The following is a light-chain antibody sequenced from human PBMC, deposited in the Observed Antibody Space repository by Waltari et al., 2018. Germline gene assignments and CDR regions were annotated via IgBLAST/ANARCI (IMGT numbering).Light chain of an antibody. Sequence: QSALTQPRSVSGSPGQSVTISCTGTSSYVGGHDYFSWYQQYPGKGPKLMFYDVSKRPSGVPYRFSASKSGNTASLTISGLQPEDEADYYCCAYAGSYFMVFGGGTRLTVL. CDR3: CAYAGSYFMV. V-gene: IGLV2-11*01. J-gene: IGLJ3*02. CDR1: SSYVGGHDY. CDR2: DVS.